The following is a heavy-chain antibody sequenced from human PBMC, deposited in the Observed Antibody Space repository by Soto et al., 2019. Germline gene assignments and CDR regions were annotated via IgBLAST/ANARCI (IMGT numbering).Heavy chain of an antibody. D-gene: IGHD2-2*01. CDR2: IIPIFGTA. CDR3: ASSYCSSNSCYPNKYYGKDV. Sequence: SVKVSCKAAGGTFSSYAISWVRQAPGQGLEWMGGIIPIFGTANYAQKFQGRVTITADESTSTAYMELSSLRSEDTAVYYCASSYCSSNSCYPNKYYGKDVWGQGTTVTVSS. V-gene: IGHV1-69*13. CDR1: GGTFSSYA. J-gene: IGHJ6*02.